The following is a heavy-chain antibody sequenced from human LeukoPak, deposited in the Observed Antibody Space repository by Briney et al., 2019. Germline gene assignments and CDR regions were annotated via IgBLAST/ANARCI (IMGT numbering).Heavy chain of an antibody. Sequence: ASLKVSCKASGYTFKDYYMNWVRQAPGQGLEWMGWINPNSGATKFAQKFQGRITLTRDTSINIASMELTRLRSDDTAIYYCAREGPLTTEMGDYYTLDVWGQGTTVIVS. CDR1: GYTFKDYY. V-gene: IGHV1-2*02. J-gene: IGHJ6*02. CDR3: AREGPLTTEMGDYYTLDV. CDR2: INPNSGAT. D-gene: IGHD4-11*01.